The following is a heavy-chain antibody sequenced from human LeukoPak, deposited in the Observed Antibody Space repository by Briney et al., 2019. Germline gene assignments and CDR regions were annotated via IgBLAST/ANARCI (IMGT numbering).Heavy chain of an antibody. J-gene: IGHJ6*02. V-gene: IGHV1-2*06. D-gene: IGHD3-9*01. CDR2: INPNSGGT. CDR1: GYTFTGYY. Sequence: GASAKVSCTASGYTFTGYYMHWVRQAPGQGLEWMGRINPNSGGTNYAQKFQGRVTMTRDTSISTAYMELSRLRSDDTAVYYCARDIRYFDWPHYYYGMDVWGQGTTVTVSS. CDR3: ARDIRYFDWPHYYYGMDV.